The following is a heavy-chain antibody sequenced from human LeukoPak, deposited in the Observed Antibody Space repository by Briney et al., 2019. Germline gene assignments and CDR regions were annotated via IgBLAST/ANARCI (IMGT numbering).Heavy chain of an antibody. CDR1: GGSISSYY. CDR3: AAYGGNSVCSG. J-gene: IGHJ4*02. CDR2: IYYSGST. V-gene: IGHV4-59*01. Sequence: KSSETLSLTCTVSGGSISSYYWSWIRQPPGKGLEWIGYIYYSGSTNYNPSLKSRVTISVDTSKNQFSLKLSSVTAADTAVYYCAAYGGNSVCSGWGQGTLVTVSS. D-gene: IGHD4-23*01.